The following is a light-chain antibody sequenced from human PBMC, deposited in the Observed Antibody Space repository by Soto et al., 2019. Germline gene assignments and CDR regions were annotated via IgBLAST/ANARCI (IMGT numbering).Light chain of an antibody. J-gene: IGKJ1*01. CDR3: QQYGDSPPSWT. CDR2: TAS. V-gene: IGKV3-20*01. CDR1: QSVSSRY. Sequence: ETVLTQSPGTLSLSPGERATLSCRASQSVSSRYLAWYQQKPGQAPRLLIYTASSRATGIPDRFSGSGSGTDFTLTISRLEPEDFAVYYCQQYGDSPPSWTFGQGTKVEIK.